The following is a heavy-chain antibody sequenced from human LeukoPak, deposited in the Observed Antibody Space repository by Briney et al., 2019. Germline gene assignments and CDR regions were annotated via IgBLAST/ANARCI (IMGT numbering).Heavy chain of an antibody. CDR3: ARDTTTFDP. CDR1: GYTFTSYG. Sequence: ASVKVSCKASGYTFTSYGISWVRQAPGQGLEWMGWISTHNGDTNYAQKFQGRVIMTTDTSMSTAYTEMRSLRSDDTAVYYCARDTTTFDPWGQGTLVTVSS. J-gene: IGHJ5*02. D-gene: IGHD2/OR15-2a*01. CDR2: ISTHNGDT. V-gene: IGHV1-18*01.